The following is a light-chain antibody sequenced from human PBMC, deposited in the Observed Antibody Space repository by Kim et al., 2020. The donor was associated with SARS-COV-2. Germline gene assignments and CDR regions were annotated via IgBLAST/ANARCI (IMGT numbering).Light chain of an antibody. CDR3: QQRAKWPLT. V-gene: IGKV3-11*01. CDR2: DAS. CDR1: QSISTY. J-gene: IGKJ4*01. Sequence: EIVLTQSPATLSLSPGERATLSCRASQSISTYVVWYQQKSGQAPRLLINDASDRATGIPARFSGSGSGTDFTLTISSLEPEDLAVYYYQQRAKWPLTFGGGTKVDIK.